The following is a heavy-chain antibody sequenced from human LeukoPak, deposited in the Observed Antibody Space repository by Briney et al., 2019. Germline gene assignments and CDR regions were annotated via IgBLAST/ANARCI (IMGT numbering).Heavy chain of an antibody. CDR1: GLTFSIHW. J-gene: IGHJ4*02. CDR3: ATYRQVLLPFES. CDR2: INQDGSDK. D-gene: IGHD2-8*02. V-gene: IGHV3-7*03. Sequence: GGSLRLSCAASGLTFSIHWMNWVRQAPGKGLECVANINQDGSDKYYVDSVKGRFTISRDNTKNSLYLQMTSLRAEDTAIYYCATYRQVLLPFESWGQGTLVTVSS.